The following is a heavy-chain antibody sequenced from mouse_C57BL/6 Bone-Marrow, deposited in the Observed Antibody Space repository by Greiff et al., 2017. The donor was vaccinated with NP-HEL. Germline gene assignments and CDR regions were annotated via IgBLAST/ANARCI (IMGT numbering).Heavy chain of an antibody. CDR2: IYPGDGDT. J-gene: IGHJ4*01. V-gene: IGHV1-82*01. D-gene: IGHD2-5*01. CDR3: ARKVNYSNYDAMDY. CDR1: GYAFSSSW. Sequence: QVQLQQSGPELVKPGASVKISCKASGYAFSSSWMNWVKQRPGKGLEWIGRIYPGDGDTNYNGKFKGKATLTADKSSSTAYMQLSSLTSEDSAVYFCARKVNYSNYDAMDYWGQGTSVTVSS.